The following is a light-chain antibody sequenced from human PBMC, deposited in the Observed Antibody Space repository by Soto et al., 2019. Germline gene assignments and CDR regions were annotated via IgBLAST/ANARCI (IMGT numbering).Light chain of an antibody. CDR3: SSYTSSSTLVV. Sequence: QSVLTQPASVSGSPGPSITISYTGTGSDVGGYNYVSWYQQHPGKAPKLMIYEVSNRPSGVSNRFSGSKSGNTASLTIYGLQAEDEADYYCSSYTSSSTLVVFGGGTKLTVL. CDR1: GSDVGGYNY. V-gene: IGLV2-14*01. CDR2: EVS. J-gene: IGLJ2*01.